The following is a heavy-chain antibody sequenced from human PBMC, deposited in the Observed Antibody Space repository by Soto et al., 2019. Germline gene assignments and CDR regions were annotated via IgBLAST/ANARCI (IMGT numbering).Heavy chain of an antibody. J-gene: IGHJ4*02. V-gene: IGHV3-23*01. D-gene: IGHD4-17*01. CDR2: ISGSGGST. CDR1: GFTFSSYA. CDR3: AKDRVVVEGDYVGQGPFDY. Sequence: EVQLLESGGGLAQPGGSLRLSCAASGFTFSSYAMSWVRQAPGKGLEWVSAISGSGGSTYYADSVKGRFTISRDNSKNTLYLQMNSLRAEDTAVYYCAKDRVVVEGDYVGQGPFDYWGQGTLVTVSS.